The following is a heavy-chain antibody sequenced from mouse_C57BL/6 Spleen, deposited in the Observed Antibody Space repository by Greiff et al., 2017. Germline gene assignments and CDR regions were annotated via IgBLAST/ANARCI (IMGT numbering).Heavy chain of an antibody. V-gene: IGHV5-17*01. CDR3: ARRRYEYDGWFAY. Sequence: EVQRVESGGGLVKPGGSLKLSCAASGFTFSDYGMHWVRQAPEKGLEWVSYIRSGSSTIYYADTVQGRFTISRDNAKNTLFLQMTRRRSEDTAMDYCARRRYEYDGWFAYGGQGTLVTVSA. CDR2: IRSGSSTI. D-gene: IGHD2-4*01. CDR1: GFTFSDYG. J-gene: IGHJ3*01.